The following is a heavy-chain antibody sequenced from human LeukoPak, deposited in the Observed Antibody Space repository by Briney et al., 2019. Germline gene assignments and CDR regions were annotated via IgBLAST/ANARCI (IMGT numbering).Heavy chain of an antibody. CDR3: ARSGGIVVVPAAISPDY. D-gene: IGHD2-2*02. CDR1: GYTFTSYG. CDR2: ISAYNGNT. V-gene: IGHV1-18*01. Sequence: ASVKVPCKASGYTFTSYGISWVRQAPGQGLEWMGWISAYNGNTNYAQKLQGRVTMTTDTSTSTAYMELRSLRSDDTAVYYCARSGGIVVVPAAISPDYWGQGTLVTVSS. J-gene: IGHJ4*02.